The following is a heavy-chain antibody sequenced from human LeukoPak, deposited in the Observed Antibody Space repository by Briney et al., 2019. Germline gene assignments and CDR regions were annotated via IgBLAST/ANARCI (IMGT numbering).Heavy chain of an antibody. D-gene: IGHD3-3*01. Sequence: GGSLRLSCAASGFTFSTYAMTWVRQAPGKGLEWVAVIWYDGSNKYYADSVKGRFTISRDNSKNTLYLQMNSLRAEDTAVYYCARDPDDFWSGYYSSGLDYWGQGTLVTVSS. V-gene: IGHV3-33*08. CDR2: IWYDGSNK. CDR3: ARDPDDFWSGYYSSGLDY. CDR1: GFTFSTYA. J-gene: IGHJ4*02.